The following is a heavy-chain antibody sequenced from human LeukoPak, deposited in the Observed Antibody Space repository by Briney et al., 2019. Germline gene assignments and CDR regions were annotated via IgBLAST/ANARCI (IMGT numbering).Heavy chain of an antibody. Sequence: GGSLXLSCAASGFTFSVYWIYWLRQAPGKGLVWVSRVSGDGNRSTYADSVKGRFTISRDNAKNTVYLQMNSLRAEDTAVYYCARTYCGGDCYGYFQHWGQGTLVTVSS. J-gene: IGHJ1*01. D-gene: IGHD2-21*02. CDR2: VSGDGNRS. CDR3: ARTYCGGDCYGYFQH. CDR1: GFTFSVYW. V-gene: IGHV3-74*01.